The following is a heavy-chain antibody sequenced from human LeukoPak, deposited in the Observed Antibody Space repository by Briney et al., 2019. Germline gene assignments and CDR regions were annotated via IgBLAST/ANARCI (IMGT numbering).Heavy chain of an antibody. CDR3: AKDFLWFGELRVVDY. CDR2: IRSDGSNK. D-gene: IGHD3-10*01. J-gene: IGHJ4*02. CDR1: GFTFSNYD. V-gene: IGHV3-30*02. Sequence: GGSLRLSCAASGFTFSNYDMHWARQAPGKGLEWVTFIRSDGSNKYYADSVKGRFTISRDNSKNTLYLQMNSLRAEDTAVYYCAKDFLWFGELRVVDYWGQGTLVTVSS.